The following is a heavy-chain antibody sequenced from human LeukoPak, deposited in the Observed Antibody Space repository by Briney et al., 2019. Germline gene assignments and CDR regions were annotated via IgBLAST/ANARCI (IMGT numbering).Heavy chain of an antibody. CDR1: GGSISNYY. CDR3: ARGGQLYGYYYYYYMDV. Sequence: SETLSLTCTVSGGSISNYYWSWIRQPPGKGLEWIGYIYYSGSTDYNPSLRSRVTISVDTSKNQFSLKLSSVAAADTAVYYCARGGQLYGYYYYYYMDVWGKGTTVTVSS. J-gene: IGHJ6*03. V-gene: IGHV4-59*01. CDR2: IYYSGST. D-gene: IGHD6-13*01.